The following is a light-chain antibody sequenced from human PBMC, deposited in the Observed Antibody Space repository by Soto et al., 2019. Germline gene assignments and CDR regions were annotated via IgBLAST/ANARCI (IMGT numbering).Light chain of an antibody. Sequence: ELVMTQSPATLSVSPGDRATLSCRASQSVSGNLARYQQKPGQPPRLLIYGASTRATGIPARFSGSGSGTEFTLTISSLQSEDFAVYYCQQYNNWRTFGQGTKV. J-gene: IGKJ1*01. CDR1: QSVSGN. CDR3: QQYNNWRT. CDR2: GAS. V-gene: IGKV3-15*01.